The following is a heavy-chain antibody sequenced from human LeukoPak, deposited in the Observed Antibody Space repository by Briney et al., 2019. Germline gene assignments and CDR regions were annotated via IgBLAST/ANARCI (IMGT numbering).Heavy chain of an antibody. V-gene: IGHV3-30*04. J-gene: IGHJ4*02. CDR1: GFTFSSYA. CDR2: ISYDGSNK. CDR3: AKWAYSSGWNPFDY. D-gene: IGHD6-19*01. Sequence: GGSLRLSCAASGFTFSSYAMHWVRQAPGKGLEWVAVISYDGSNKYYADSVKGRFTISRDNSKNTLYLQMNSLRAEDTAVYYCAKWAYSSGWNPFDYWGQGTLVTVSS.